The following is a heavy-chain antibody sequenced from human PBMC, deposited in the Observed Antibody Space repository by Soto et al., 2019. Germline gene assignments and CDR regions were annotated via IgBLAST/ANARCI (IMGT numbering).Heavy chain of an antibody. CDR2: ISSNGVGT. J-gene: IGHJ6*03. Sequence: EVQLAESGGGLAQPGGSLRLSCAASGFPLSGYAMDWVRQAPGKGREYVSGISSNGVGTYYANSVQGRFTISRDNSKNTVYLQMGSLRPEDMAVYYCARRARPDFYYMDVWGKGTTVTVSS. CDR3: ARRARPDFYYMDV. D-gene: IGHD6-6*01. V-gene: IGHV3-64*01. CDR1: GFPLSGYA.